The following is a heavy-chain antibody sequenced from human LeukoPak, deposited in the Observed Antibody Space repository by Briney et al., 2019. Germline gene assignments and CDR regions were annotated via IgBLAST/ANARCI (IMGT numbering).Heavy chain of an antibody. V-gene: IGHV4-34*01. CDR2: INHAGSA. J-gene: IGHJ4*02. CDR3: ARGSTTVSPDY. Sequence: SETLSLTCAAYGGSFRCYYWIWIPQPPGKGREWIVEINHAGSARYTPSLKSRVTISLDTSKNHFSLNLTSVTAADTSVYYCARGSTTVSPDYWGQGTLVTVSS. CDR1: GGSFRCYY. D-gene: IGHD4-17*01.